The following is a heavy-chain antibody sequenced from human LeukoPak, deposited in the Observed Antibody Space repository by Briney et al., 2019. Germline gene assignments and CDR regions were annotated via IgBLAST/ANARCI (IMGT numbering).Heavy chain of an antibody. CDR2: IIPIFGTA. D-gene: IGHD6-13*01. Sequence: ASVKVSCKASGGTFSSYAISWVRQAPGQGLEWMGGIIPIFGTANYAQKFQGRVTMTTDTSTSTVYMELRSLRSDDTAVYYCARDMSSSCREYWGQGTLVTVSS. CDR3: ARDMSSSCREY. CDR1: GGTFSSYA. J-gene: IGHJ4*02. V-gene: IGHV1-69*05.